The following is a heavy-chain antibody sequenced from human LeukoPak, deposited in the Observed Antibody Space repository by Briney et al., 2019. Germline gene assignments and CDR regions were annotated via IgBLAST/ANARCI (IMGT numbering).Heavy chain of an antibody. Sequence: GGSLRLSCAASGFTFDDYAMHWVRQAPGKGLEWVSGISWNSGSIGYADSVKGRFTISRDNAKNSLYLQMNSLRTEDTAMYYCARVRDYGDYDYWGQGTLVTVSS. J-gene: IGHJ4*02. V-gene: IGHV3-9*01. CDR2: ISWNSGSI. CDR1: GFTFDDYA. D-gene: IGHD4-17*01. CDR3: ARVRDYGDYDY.